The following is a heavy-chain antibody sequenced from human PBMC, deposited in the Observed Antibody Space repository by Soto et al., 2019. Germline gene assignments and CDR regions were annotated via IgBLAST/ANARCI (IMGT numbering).Heavy chain of an antibody. CDR1: GFTFSSYA. CDR2: ISGSGGST. J-gene: IGHJ4*02. Sequence: PGGSLRLSCAASGFTFSSYAMSWVRQAPGKGLEWVSDISGSGGSTYYADSVKGRFTISRDNSKNTLYLQMNSLRAEDTAVYYCAKGTSSGWSRGYFDYWGQGTMVTVYS. D-gene: IGHD6-19*01. CDR3: AKGTSSGWSRGYFDY. V-gene: IGHV3-23*01.